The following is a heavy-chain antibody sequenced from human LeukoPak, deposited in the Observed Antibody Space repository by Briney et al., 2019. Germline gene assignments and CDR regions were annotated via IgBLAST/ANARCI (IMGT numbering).Heavy chain of an antibody. CDR2: ISSGVIWI. V-gene: IGHV3-21*01. CDR1: GFTFRTYS. J-gene: IGHJ5*02. D-gene: IGHD1-26*01. Sequence: VGSLRLSCAATGFTFRTYSMNCVRQAPGKGLEWLSSISSGVIWIYYADSLKGRFTISRDNAKNSLYLQMKSLRVEDTGVYYCARDAGGRTQREGWFDPWGQGTVVTVPS. CDR3: ARDAGGRTQREGWFDP.